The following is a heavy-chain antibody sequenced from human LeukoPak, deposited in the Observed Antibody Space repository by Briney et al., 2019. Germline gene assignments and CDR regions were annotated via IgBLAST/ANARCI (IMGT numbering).Heavy chain of an antibody. D-gene: IGHD6-13*01. CDR2: IYTSGST. CDR1: GGSISSGDYY. CDR3: AAYSTSWYTD. J-gene: IGHJ4*02. Sequence: SETLSLTCTVSGGSISSGDYYWSWIRQPPGKGLEWIGRIYTSGSTNYNPSLKSRVTISVDTSKNQFSLRLSSVTAADTAVYFCAAYSTSWYTDWGQGTLVTVSS. V-gene: IGHV4-61*02.